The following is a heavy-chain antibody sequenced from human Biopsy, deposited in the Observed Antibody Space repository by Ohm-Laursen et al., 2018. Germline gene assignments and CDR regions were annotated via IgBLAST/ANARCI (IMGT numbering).Heavy chain of an antibody. CDR1: GYPFTFYE. D-gene: IGHD2-8*01. Sequence: ATVKISCKTSGYPFTFYEINWVRQAPGQGLEWLGWMNPDSGNTGSAQKFHDRVTMTMNTSINTAYLELSSLRSEDTAVYYCARFDNGFDKWGQGTLVTVSS. CDR3: ARFDNGFDK. CDR2: MNPDSGNT. J-gene: IGHJ4*02. V-gene: IGHV1-8*01.